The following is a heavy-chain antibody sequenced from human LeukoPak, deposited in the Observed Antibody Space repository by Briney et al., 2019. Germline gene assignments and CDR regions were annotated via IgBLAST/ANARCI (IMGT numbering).Heavy chain of an antibody. CDR1: GFTFNKAW. CDR2: IKSKTDGGTT. CDR3: TTGDPISMTVPEPYYFDY. D-gene: IGHD3-22*01. J-gene: IGHJ4*02. V-gene: IGHV3-15*01. Sequence: RSGGSLRLSCAASGFTFNKAWMSWVRQAPGKGLEWVGRIKSKTDGGTTDYAAPVKGRFIISRDDSRKTLYLQMNSLKTEDTAVYYCTTGDPISMTVPEPYYFDYWGPGTLVTVTS.